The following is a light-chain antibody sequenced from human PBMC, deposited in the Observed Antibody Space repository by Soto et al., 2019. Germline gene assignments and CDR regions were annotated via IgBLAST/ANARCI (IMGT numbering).Light chain of an antibody. V-gene: IGLV1-47*01. Sequence: QSVRTQPPSASGTPGQRVTDSCSGSSSNIGSNHVYWYQQFPGMAPKLLMYRSDQRPTGVPDRFSGSRSGTSASLAISGLRSDDEADYYCSARDDFLSGVVFGGATKVTVL. CDR2: RSD. J-gene: IGLJ2*01. CDR1: SSNIGSNH. CDR3: SARDDFLSGVV.